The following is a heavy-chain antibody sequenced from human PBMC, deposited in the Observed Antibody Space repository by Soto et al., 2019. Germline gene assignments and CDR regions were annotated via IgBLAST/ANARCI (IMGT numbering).Heavy chain of an antibody. V-gene: IGHV1-69*01. D-gene: IGHD3-22*01. J-gene: IGHJ4*02. CDR1: GGTFSSYA. Sequence: QVQLVQSGAEVKKPGSSVKVSCKASGGTFSSYAISWVRQAPGQXLEWMGGIIPIFDTANYAQKFQGRVTITADEFTSTAYMELSGLXSEDXAVXYXAIXXXNXXXYYYYWGQGTLVTVSS. CDR2: IIPIFDTA. CDR3: AIXXXNXXXYYYY.